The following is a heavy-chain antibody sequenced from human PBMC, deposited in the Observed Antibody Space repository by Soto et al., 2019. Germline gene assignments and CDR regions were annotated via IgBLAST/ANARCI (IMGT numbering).Heavy chain of an antibody. J-gene: IGHJ4*02. CDR1: DGSIDGRNYY. D-gene: IGHD2-21*01. Sequence: PFVTLSHTCSVVDGSIDGRNYYWNRHSQPPGKGLEWIGTTYYNGNAYYNPSLKSRVSMSVDTSKNQFSLKLVSVTAADTAVYYRARHFVAVVITGWAYRGQGTSVPVSS. V-gene: IGHV4-39*01. CDR2: TYYNGNA. CDR3: ARHFVAVVITGWAY.